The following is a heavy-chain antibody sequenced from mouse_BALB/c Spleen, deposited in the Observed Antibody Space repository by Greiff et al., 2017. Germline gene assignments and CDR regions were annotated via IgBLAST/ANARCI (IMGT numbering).Heavy chain of an antibody. CDR2: IAPGSGST. D-gene: IGHD2-14*01. Sequence: DLVKPGASVKLSCKASGYTFTSYWINWIKQRPGQGLAWIGRIAPGSGSTYYNEMFKGKATLTVDTSSSTAYIQLSSLSSEDSAVYFCATLYYRYDDGAMDYWGQGTSVTVSS. CDR3: ATLYYRYDDGAMDY. CDR1: GYTFTSYW. J-gene: IGHJ4*01. V-gene: IGHV1S41*01.